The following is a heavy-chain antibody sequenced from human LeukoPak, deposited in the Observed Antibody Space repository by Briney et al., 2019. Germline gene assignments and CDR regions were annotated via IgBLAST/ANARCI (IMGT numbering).Heavy chain of an antibody. D-gene: IGHD2-2*01. Sequence: GRSLRLSCAASGFTFSSYWMHWVRQAPGKGLEWVAVISYDGSNKYYADSVKGRFTISRDNSKNTLYLQMNSLRAEDMAVYYCARDYCSSASCYLAYYFYYWGQGTLVTVSS. CDR1: GFTFSSYW. CDR2: ISYDGSNK. V-gene: IGHV3-30-3*01. J-gene: IGHJ4*02. CDR3: ARDYCSSASCYLAYYFYY.